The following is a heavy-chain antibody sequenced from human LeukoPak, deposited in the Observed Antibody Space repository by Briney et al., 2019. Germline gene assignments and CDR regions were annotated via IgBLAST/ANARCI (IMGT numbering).Heavy chain of an antibody. J-gene: IGHJ4*02. CDR2: IVVGSGNT. V-gene: IGHV1-58*02. D-gene: IGHD1-26*01. Sequence: ASVKVSCKASGFTFTSSAMQWVRQARGQRLEWIGWIVVGSGNTNYAQKFQERVTITRDMSTSTAYMELSSLRSEDTAVYYCAADFRRGVGAALGYWGQGALVTVSS. CDR1: GFTFTSSA. CDR3: AADFRRGVGAALGY.